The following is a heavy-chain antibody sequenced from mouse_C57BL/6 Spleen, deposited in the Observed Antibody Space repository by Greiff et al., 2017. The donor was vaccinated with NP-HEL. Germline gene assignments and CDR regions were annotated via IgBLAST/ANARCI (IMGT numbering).Heavy chain of an antibody. CDR2: IWTGGGP. J-gene: IGHJ4*01. Sequence: QVQLQQSGPGLVAPSQSLSITCTVSGFSLTSYAISWVRQPPGKGLEWLGVIWTGGGPNYNSALKSRLSISKDNSKSQVFLKMNSLQTDDTARYYCARNGLLRAMDYWGQGTSVTVSS. D-gene: IGHD1-1*01. CDR3: ARNGLLRAMDY. CDR1: GFSLTSYA. V-gene: IGHV2-9-1*01.